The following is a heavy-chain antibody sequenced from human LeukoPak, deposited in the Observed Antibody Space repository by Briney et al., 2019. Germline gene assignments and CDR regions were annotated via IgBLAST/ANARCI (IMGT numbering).Heavy chain of an antibody. V-gene: IGHV1-18*04. CDR3: ARGDTFLPTPYFYP. CDR1: GYTFTSYY. J-gene: IGHJ5*02. D-gene: IGHD2/OR15-2a*01. Sequence: GSVRVSCKASGYTFTSYYVNWVRQAPGQGLEWMGWVSTYNGKTNYAQSLQDRVTMTTDTSTSTVYMQLRSLRSDDTALYYRARGDTFLPTPYFYPWGQGTLVTVSS. CDR2: VSTYNGKT.